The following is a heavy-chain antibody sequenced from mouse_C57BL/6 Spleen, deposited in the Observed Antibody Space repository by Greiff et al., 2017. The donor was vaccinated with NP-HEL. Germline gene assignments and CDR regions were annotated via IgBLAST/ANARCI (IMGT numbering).Heavy chain of an antibody. Sequence: VQLQQSGPELVKPGASVKISCKASGYSFTGYYMNWVKQSPEKSLEWIGEINPSTGGTTYNQKFKAKATLTVDKSSSTAYMQLKSLTSEDSAVYYCARGGGHDGYYAMDYWGQGTSVTVSS. V-gene: IGHV1-42*01. CDR1: GYSFTGYY. CDR3: ARGGGHDGYYAMDY. CDR2: INPSTGGT. D-gene: IGHD2-3*01. J-gene: IGHJ4*01.